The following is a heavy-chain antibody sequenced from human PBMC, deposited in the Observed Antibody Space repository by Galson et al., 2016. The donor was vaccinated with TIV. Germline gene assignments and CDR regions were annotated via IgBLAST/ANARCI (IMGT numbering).Heavy chain of an antibody. V-gene: IGHV3-30*02. CDR3: VKDQLPYCGGDCFQPPFDS. CDR1: GFALRNYG. Sequence: SGFALRNYGMHWVRQAPGKGLEWLAFIRYTGTYTTYADSIQGRFTLSRDISESTLYLHMNNLRPDDTAIYYCVKDQLPYCGGDCFQPPFDSWGQGTLLTVSA. J-gene: IGHJ4*02. CDR2: IRYTGTYT. D-gene: IGHD2-21*01.